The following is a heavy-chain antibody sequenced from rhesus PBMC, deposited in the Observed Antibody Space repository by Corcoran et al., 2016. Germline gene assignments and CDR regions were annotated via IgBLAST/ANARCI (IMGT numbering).Heavy chain of an antibody. J-gene: IGHJ4*01. CDR2: INSGGGST. V-gene: IGHV3-59*01. Sequence: ELQLVESGGGVVKSGGFLRLSCVAPGFSFSYYYMSCVRQASGKGLEWISGINSGGGSTYYADSVKGRFTISRENAKNTLYLQMNSLRTEDTALYYCARDSAYCLDYWGQGVLVTVSS. D-gene: IGHD2-39*01. CDR1: GFSFSYYY. CDR3: ARDSAYCLDY.